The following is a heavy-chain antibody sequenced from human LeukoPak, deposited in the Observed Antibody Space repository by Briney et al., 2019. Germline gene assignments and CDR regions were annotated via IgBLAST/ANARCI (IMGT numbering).Heavy chain of an antibody. CDR3: AAVLSGAYRSFDY. CDR2: IYIDGSST. CDR1: GFTFSSYW. Sequence: PGGSLRLSCAASGFTFSSYWMHWVRQAPGKGLDWVSRIYIDGSSTNYADSVKGRFTISRDNAKNTLYLQMNSLRAEDTAIYYCAAVLSGAYRSFDYRGQGILVTVSS. V-gene: IGHV3-74*01. D-gene: IGHD4-11*01. J-gene: IGHJ4*02.